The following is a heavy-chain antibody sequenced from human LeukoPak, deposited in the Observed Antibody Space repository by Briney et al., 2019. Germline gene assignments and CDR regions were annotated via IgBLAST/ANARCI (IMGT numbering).Heavy chain of an antibody. CDR1: GFTFSDYY. J-gene: IGHJ6*03. D-gene: IGHD6-13*01. Sequence: GGSLRLSCAASGFTFSDYYMSWIRQAPGKGLEWVSYISSSGSTIYYADSVKGRFTISRDNAKNSLYLQMNSLGAEDTAVYYCARVSYSSSWPPYYYYYYYMDVWGKGTTVTVSS. CDR2: ISSSGSTI. V-gene: IGHV3-11*01. CDR3: ARVSYSSSWPPYYYYYYYMDV.